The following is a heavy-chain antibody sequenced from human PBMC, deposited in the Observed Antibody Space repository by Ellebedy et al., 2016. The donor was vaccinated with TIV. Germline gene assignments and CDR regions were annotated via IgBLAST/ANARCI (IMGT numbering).Heavy chain of an antibody. CDR2: INPSDGDT. CDR3: ARTPRIAARYPYEY. CDR1: GYTFTSYY. V-gene: IGHV1-46*01. J-gene: IGHJ4*02. Sequence: ASVKVSCXASGYTFTSYYLHWVRQAPGQRLEWMGIINPSDGDTRYAQKFQGRVIMTRDTSTSRVYMELSSLRSDDAAVYYCARTPRIAARYPYEYWGQGTLVTVSS. D-gene: IGHD6-6*01.